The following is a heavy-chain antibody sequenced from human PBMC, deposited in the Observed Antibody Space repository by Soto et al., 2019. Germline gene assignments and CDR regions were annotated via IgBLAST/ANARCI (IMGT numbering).Heavy chain of an antibody. CDR3: ARARLVVEGRFDY. D-gene: IGHD3-22*01. Sequence: PGGSLRLSCAVSGFSFSDYYMNWIRQAPGKGLEWLSYISSTATYTNYADPVRGRFTISRDSAKNPLYLDMNGLRAEDTAVYYCARARLVVEGRFDYWGQGTLVTVSS. CDR1: GFSFSDYY. V-gene: IGHV3-11*06. CDR2: ISSTATYT. J-gene: IGHJ4*02.